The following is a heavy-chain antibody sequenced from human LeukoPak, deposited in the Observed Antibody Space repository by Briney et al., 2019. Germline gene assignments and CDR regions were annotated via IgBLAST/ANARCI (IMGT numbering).Heavy chain of an antibody. V-gene: IGHV3-30*02. CDR2: IRYDGSNK. CDR1: GFTFSSYA. CDR3: AKRYDGAPHDAYDI. Sequence: GRSLRLSCAASGFTFSSYAMHWVRQAPGKGLEWVAFIRYDGSNKYYADSVKGRFTISRDNSKNTLYLQMNSLRAEDTAVYYCAKRYDGAPHDAYDIWGQGTMVTVSS. J-gene: IGHJ3*02. D-gene: IGHD3-22*01.